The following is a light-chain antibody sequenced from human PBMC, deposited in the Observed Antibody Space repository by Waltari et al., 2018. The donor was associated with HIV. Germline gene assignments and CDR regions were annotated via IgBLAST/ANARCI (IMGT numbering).Light chain of an antibody. CDR1: SSDVGVYNY. V-gene: IGLV2-11*01. CDR2: DVS. CDR3: CSYAGSYTLV. Sequence: QSALTQPRSVSGSPGQSVTISCTGTSSDVGVYNYVSWYQQHPGKAPKLMIYDVSKRASGFPDRFSGSKSGNTASLTISGLQAEEEADYYCCSYAGSYTLVFGGGTKLTVL. J-gene: IGLJ2*01.